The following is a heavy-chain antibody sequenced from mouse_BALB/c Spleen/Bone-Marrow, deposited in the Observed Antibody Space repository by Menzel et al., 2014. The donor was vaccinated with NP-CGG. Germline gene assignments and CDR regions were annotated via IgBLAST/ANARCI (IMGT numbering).Heavy chain of an antibody. D-gene: IGHD2-1*01. CDR2: INPSTGYT. V-gene: IGHV1-7*01. CDR1: GYTFTSYW. J-gene: IGHJ4*01. Sequence: VQLVESGAELAKPGASVKMSCEASGYTFTSYWMHWVKQRPGQGLEWIGYINPSTGYTEYNQKFKDKATLTADKSSSTAYMQLSSLTSEDSAVYYCARKGNYVAMDYWGQGTSVTVSS. CDR3: ARKGNYVAMDY.